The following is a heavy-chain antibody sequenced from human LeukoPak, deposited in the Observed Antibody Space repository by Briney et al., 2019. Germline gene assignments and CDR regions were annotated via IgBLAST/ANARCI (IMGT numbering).Heavy chain of an antibody. Sequence: GASVKVSCKASGGTFSSYATSWVRQAPGQGLEWMGGIIPIFGTANYAQKFQGRVTITADESTSTAYMELSSLRSEDTAVYYCARDGIAARLGAYYFDYWGQGTLVTVSS. CDR2: IIPIFGTA. V-gene: IGHV1-69*13. J-gene: IGHJ4*02. CDR3: ARDGIAARLGAYYFDY. CDR1: GGTFSSYA. D-gene: IGHD6-6*01.